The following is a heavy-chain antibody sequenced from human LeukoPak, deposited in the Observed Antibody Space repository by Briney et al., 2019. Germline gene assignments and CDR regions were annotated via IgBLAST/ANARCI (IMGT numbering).Heavy chain of an antibody. CDR2: IYYSGST. CDR1: GGSISSGDYY. Sequence: SETLSLTCTVSGGSISSGDYYWSWIRQPPGKGLEWIGYIYYSGSTYYNPSLKSRVTISVDTSKNQFPLKLSSVTAADTAVYYCARFPRVLLWFGELDYWGQGTLVTVSS. J-gene: IGHJ4*02. D-gene: IGHD3-10*01. CDR3: ARFPRVLLWFGELDY. V-gene: IGHV4-30-4*08.